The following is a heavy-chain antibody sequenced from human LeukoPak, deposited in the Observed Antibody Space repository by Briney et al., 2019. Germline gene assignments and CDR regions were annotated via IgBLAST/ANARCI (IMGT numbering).Heavy chain of an antibody. CDR2: IYTSGST. D-gene: IGHD2-2*02. Sequence: PSETLSLTCTVSGGSISSCYWSWIRQPAGKGLEWIGRIYTSGSTNYNPSLKSRVTMSVDTSKNQFSLKLSSVTAADTAVYYCASTHCSSTSCYRVGHETVDYWGQGTLVTVSS. CDR1: GGSISSCY. J-gene: IGHJ4*02. CDR3: ASTHCSSTSCYRVGHETVDY. V-gene: IGHV4-4*07.